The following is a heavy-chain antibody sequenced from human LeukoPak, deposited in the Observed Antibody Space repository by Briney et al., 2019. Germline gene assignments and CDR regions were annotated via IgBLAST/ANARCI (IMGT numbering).Heavy chain of an antibody. Sequence: PGGSLRLSCAASGFTFSSYAMSWVRQAPGKGLEWVAVIWYDGSNKYYADSVKGRFTISRDNSKNTLYLQMNSLRAEDTAVYYCARAQGVHITGTTFDYWGQGTLVTVSS. D-gene: IGHD1-7*01. J-gene: IGHJ4*02. CDR1: GFTFSSYA. V-gene: IGHV3-33*08. CDR2: IWYDGSNK. CDR3: ARAQGVHITGTTFDY.